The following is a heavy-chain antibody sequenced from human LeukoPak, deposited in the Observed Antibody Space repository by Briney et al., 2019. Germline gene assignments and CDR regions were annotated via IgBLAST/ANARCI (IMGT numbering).Heavy chain of an antibody. J-gene: IGHJ6*04. CDR3: AKGDCSSTSCSGFYGMDV. D-gene: IGHD2-2*01. Sequence: GGSLRLSCAASGFTFSSYAMSWVRQAPGKGLEWVSTTSGGSTYYADSVKGRFTISRDNSKSTLYLQTNSLRAEDTAVYYCAKGDCSSTSCSGFYGMDVWGRGTTVTVSS. CDR1: GFTFSSYA. CDR2: TSGGST. V-gene: IGHV3-23*01.